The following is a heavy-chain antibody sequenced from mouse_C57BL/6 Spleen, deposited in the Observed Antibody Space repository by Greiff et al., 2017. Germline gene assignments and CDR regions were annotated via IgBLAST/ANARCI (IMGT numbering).Heavy chain of an antibody. CDR2: IYPRSGNT. Sequence: VKLQESGAELARPGASVKLSCKASGYTFTSYGISWVKQRTGQGLEWIGEIYPRSGNTYYNEKFKGKATLSADKSSSTAYMELRSLTSEDSAVYFCASHGSSSWFAYWGQGTLVTVSA. CDR3: ASHGSSSWFAY. V-gene: IGHV1-81*01. J-gene: IGHJ3*01. D-gene: IGHD1-1*01. CDR1: GYTFTSYG.